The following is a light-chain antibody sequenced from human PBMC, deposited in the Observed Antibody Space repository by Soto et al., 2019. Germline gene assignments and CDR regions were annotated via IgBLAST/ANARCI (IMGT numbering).Light chain of an antibody. CDR2: GAS. CDR1: QSVSSSF. V-gene: IGKV3-20*01. Sequence: DIVLTQSPGALSLSPGERATLSCRASQSVSSSFLAWYQQKPGQAPRLLIYGASSRATGIPDRFSGSGSGTDFTLTISRLEPEDFAVYYCQQYDRSPRTFGQGTKVEIK. J-gene: IGKJ1*01. CDR3: QQYDRSPRT.